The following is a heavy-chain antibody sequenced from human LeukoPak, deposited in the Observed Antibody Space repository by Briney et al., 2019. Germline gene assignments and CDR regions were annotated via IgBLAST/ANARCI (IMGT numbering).Heavy chain of an antibody. CDR2: IYSRGST. Sequence: GGSLRLSCAASGFTVSSNYINWVRQAPGKGLEWVSVIYSRGSTYYADSVKGRFTISRDNSKNTLYLQMESLRAEDTAVYYCARSQFDSGGMDVWGPGTTVTVSS. J-gene: IGHJ6*02. D-gene: IGHD2-21*01. V-gene: IGHV3-53*01. CDR3: ARSQFDSGGMDV. CDR1: GFTVSSNY.